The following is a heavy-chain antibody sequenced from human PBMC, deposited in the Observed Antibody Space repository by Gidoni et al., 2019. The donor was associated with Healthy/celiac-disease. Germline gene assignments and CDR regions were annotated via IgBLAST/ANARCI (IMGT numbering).Heavy chain of an antibody. V-gene: IGHV3-23*01. CDR1: GFTFSSYA. D-gene: IGHD2-2*01. J-gene: IGHJ4*02. CDR3: AKDTPRGYCSSTSCYRAFDY. CDR2: ISGSGGST. Sequence: EVQLLESGGGLVQPGGSLRLSCADSGFTFSSYAMSWVRQAPGKGLEWVSAISGSGGSTYYADSVKGRFTISRDNSKNTLYLQMNSLRAEDTAVYYCAKDTPRGYCSSTSCYRAFDYWGQGTLVTVSS.